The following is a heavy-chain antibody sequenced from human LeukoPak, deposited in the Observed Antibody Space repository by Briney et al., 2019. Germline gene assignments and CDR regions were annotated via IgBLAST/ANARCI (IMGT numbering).Heavy chain of an antibody. Sequence: PGRSLRLSCAASGFTFDDYAMHWVRQAPGKGLEWVSGISWNSGSIGYADSVKGRFTISRDNAKNSLYLQMNSLRAEDTVLYYCAKGLLRLAGWRDYFDYWGQGTLVTVSS. V-gene: IGHV3-9*01. CDR1: GFTFDDYA. D-gene: IGHD6-19*01. CDR2: ISWNSGSI. J-gene: IGHJ4*02. CDR3: AKGLLRLAGWRDYFDY.